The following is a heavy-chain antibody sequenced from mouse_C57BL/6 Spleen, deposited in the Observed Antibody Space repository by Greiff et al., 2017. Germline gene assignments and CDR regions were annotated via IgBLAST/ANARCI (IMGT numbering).Heavy chain of an antibody. CDR3: ASRDYEYDGSYFDY. D-gene: IGHD2-4*01. J-gene: IGHJ2*01. V-gene: IGHV1-31*01. CDR2: IYPYNGVS. Sequence: EVQLQQSGPELVKPGASVKISCKASGYSFTGYYMHWVKQSPGNILDWIGYIYPYNGVSSYNQKFKGKATLTVDKSSSTAYMELRSLTSEDSAVYYCASRDYEYDGSYFDYWGPGTTLTVSS. CDR1: GYSFTGYY.